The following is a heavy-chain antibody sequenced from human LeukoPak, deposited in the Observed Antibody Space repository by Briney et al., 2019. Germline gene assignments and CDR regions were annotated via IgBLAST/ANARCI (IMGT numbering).Heavy chain of an antibody. V-gene: IGHV3-30*04. CDR3: VRDSYGGYFDL. D-gene: IGHD4-17*01. J-gene: IGHJ2*01. CDR2: ILYDGSNK. Sequence: GGSLRLSCAASGFTFSKLTMHWVRQAPGKGLEWVAVILYDGSNKYYADSVKGRFTISRDNSKNTMSLQMNSLRADDTTVYYCVRDSYGGYFDLWGRGTLVTVSS. CDR1: GFTFSKLT.